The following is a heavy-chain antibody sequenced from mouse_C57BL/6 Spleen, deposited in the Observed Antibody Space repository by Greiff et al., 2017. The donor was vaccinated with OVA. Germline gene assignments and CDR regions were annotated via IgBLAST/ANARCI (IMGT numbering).Heavy chain of an antibody. CDR1: GFTFSDYY. CDR3: ARELRLGHYAMDY. J-gene: IGHJ4*01. CDR2: INYDGSST. Sequence: EVQVVESEGGLVQPGSSMKLSCTASGFTFSDYYMAWVRQVPEKGLEWVANINYDGSSTYYMDSLKSRFIISRDNAKNILYLQMSSLKSEDTATYYCARELRLGHYAMDYWGQGTSVTVSS. V-gene: IGHV5-16*01. D-gene: IGHD4-1*01.